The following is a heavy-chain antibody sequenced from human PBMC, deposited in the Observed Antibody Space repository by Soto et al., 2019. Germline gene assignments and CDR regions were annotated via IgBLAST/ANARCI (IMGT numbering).Heavy chain of an antibody. Sequence: EVQLLDSGGGLVQPGGSLRLSCAASGFTFSNYAMTWVRQGPGKGLEWVSGISGSGGRSYYADSVKGRFTISRDNSKSTLYLQMNCLRAEDTAVYYCAKAYFVWSSEQPYYFDYWGQGTLVNASS. CDR2: ISGSGGRS. D-gene: IGHD3-16*01. J-gene: IGHJ4*02. CDR3: AKAYFVWSSEQPYYFDY. CDR1: GFTFSNYA. V-gene: IGHV3-23*01.